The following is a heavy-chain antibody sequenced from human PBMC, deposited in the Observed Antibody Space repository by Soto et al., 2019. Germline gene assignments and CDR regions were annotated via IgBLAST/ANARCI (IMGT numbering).Heavy chain of an antibody. CDR3: VHKGGGDRILDY. CDR2: IYWDDYK. Sequence: QITLKESGPALVKPTQTLTLTCTFSGFSLSTSGVGVGWIRQPPGEALEWLALIYWDDYKHFSPSLESRLTITKDTSKNRVVLTMTNMGPVDTATYYCVHKGGGDRILDYWGQGTLVTVSS. J-gene: IGHJ4*02. D-gene: IGHD3-16*01. CDR1: GFSLSTSGVG. V-gene: IGHV2-5*02.